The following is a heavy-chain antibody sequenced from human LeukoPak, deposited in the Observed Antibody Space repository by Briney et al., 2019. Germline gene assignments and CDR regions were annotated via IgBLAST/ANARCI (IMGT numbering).Heavy chain of an antibody. CDR2: ISSSSSSTI. CDR3: ARGDDAGGMDV. D-gene: IGHD1-14*01. J-gene: IGHJ6*02. CDR1: GFTFSSYS. Sequence: GGSLRLSCAASGFTFSSYSMNWVRQAPGKGLEWVSYISSSSSSTIYYADSVKGRFTISRDNAKNPLYLQMNSLRDEDTAVYYCARGDDAGGMDVWGQGTTVTVSS. V-gene: IGHV3-48*02.